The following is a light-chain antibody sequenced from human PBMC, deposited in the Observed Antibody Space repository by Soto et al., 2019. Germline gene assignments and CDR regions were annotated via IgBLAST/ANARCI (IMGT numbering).Light chain of an antibody. V-gene: IGKV3-15*01. CDR2: GAS. CDR1: QSVSSN. Sequence: EIVMTQSPATLSVSPGERATLSCRASQSVSSNLAGYQQKPGQAPRLLIYGASTRATGIPARFSGSGSGTEFTLPISSLQSEDFAVYYCQQYNNWPRWTFGQGTKVEIK. J-gene: IGKJ1*01. CDR3: QQYNNWPRWT.